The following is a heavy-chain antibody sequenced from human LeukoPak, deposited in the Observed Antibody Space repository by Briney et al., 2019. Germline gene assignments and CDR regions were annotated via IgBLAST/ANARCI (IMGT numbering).Heavy chain of an antibody. CDR1: GGSISSYY. D-gene: IGHD6-19*01. CDR2: IYYSGST. V-gene: IGHV4-59*01. Sequence: SETLSLTCTVSGGSISSYYWSWIRQPPGKGLEWIGYIYYSGSTNYNPSLKSRVTISVDTSKNQFSLKLSSVTAADTAVYYCAREGSGWTSFDHWGQGTLVTVSS. J-gene: IGHJ4*02. CDR3: AREGSGWTSFDH.